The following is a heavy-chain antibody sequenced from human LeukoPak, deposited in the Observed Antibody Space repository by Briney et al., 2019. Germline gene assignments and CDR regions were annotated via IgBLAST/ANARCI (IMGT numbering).Heavy chain of an antibody. CDR1: GYSLTSYA. Sequence: ASVKVSCKASGYSLTSYALNWVRQAPGQGFEWMGWINTNTGNPTYAQGFTGRFVFSLDTSVSTAYLQWSSLKASDTAMYSCARLSTTPGTYFDYWGQGTLVTVSS. CDR3: ARLSTTPGTYFDY. J-gene: IGHJ4*02. CDR2: INTNTGNP. V-gene: IGHV7-4-1*02. D-gene: IGHD1/OR15-1a*01.